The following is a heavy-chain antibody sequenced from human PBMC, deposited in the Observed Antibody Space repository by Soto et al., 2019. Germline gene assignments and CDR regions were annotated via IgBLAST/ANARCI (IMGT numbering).Heavy chain of an antibody. V-gene: IGHV3-30*18. J-gene: IGHJ4*02. Sequence: QVQLVESGGGVVQPGRSLTVSCAASGFTFSNYGMHWVRQPPGKGLEWVAVISYDGNDRHYTDSVKGRFTISRDNSKKTLYFQMNSLKAGDTVVYYCAKNVDGSPFESGGQGTLVTVSS. CDR3: AKNVDGSPFES. CDR1: GFTFSNYG. CDR2: ISYDGNDR.